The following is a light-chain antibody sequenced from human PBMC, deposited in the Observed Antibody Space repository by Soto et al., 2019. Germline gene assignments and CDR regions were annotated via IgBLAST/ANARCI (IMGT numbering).Light chain of an antibody. CDR2: GAS. V-gene: IGKV3-20*01. Sequence: EIVLTQSPDTLSLSPGERATRSCRASQSVSSSSLAWYQQIPGQAPRLLIYGASSRATGIPDRFSGSGSGTDFTLTIIRLDPEDFAVHYCQQYGSSPSTFGQGTRVEIK. CDR1: QSVSSSS. J-gene: IGKJ1*01. CDR3: QQYGSSPST.